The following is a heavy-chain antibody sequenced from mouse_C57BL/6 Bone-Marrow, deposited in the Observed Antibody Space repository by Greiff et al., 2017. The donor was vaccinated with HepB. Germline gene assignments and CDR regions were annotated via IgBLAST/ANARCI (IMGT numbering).Heavy chain of an antibody. Sequence: VQLQQSGPELVKPGASVKISCKASGYTFTDYYMNWVKQSHGKSLEWIGDINPNNGGTSYNQKFKGKATLTVDKSSSTAYMELRSLTSDDSAVYYCARWGYYGSSYGDYAMDYWGQGTSVTVSS. J-gene: IGHJ4*01. CDR3: ARWGYYGSSYGDYAMDY. V-gene: IGHV1-26*01. CDR2: INPNNGGT. CDR1: GYTFTDYY. D-gene: IGHD1-1*01.